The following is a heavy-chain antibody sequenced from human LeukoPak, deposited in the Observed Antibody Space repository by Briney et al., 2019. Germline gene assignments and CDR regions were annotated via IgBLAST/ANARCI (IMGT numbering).Heavy chain of an antibody. D-gene: IGHD6-13*01. CDR2: INHSGST. J-gene: IGHJ5*02. V-gene: IGHV4-34*01. CDR3: ARGGSSSWIDP. Sequence: SETLSLTCTVSGGSISSYYWSWIRQPPGKGLEWIGEINHSGSTNYNPSLKSRVTISVDTSKNQFSLKLSSVTAADTAVYYCARGGSSSWIDPWGQGTLVTVSS. CDR1: GGSISSYY.